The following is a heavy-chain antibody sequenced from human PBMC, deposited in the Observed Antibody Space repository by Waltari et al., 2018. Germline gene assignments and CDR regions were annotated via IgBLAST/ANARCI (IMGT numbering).Heavy chain of an antibody. D-gene: IGHD2-15*01. J-gene: IGHJ4*02. Sequence: QVQLVQSGAEVKKPGSSVKVSCKASGGTFSSYAISWVRQAPGPGLEWMGGIIPIFGTVNYAQKFQGRVTITADESTSTAYMELSSLRSEDTAVYYCARDHSGDCSGGSCYNFDYWGQGTLVTVSS. V-gene: IGHV1-69*01. CDR3: ARDHSGDCSGGSCYNFDY. CDR2: IIPIFGTV. CDR1: GGTFSSYA.